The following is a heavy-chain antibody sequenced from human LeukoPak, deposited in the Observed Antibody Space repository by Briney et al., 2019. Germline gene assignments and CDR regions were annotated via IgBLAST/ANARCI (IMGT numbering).Heavy chain of an antibody. CDR3: ARAPYYYDSSGYFFDY. CDR2: IYYSGST. Sequence: KPSESLSLTCTVSGVSISSSSYYWGWIRQPPGKGLEWIGSIYYSGSTYYNPSLKSRVTISVDTSKNQFSLKLSSVTAADTAVYYCARAPYYYDSSGYFFDYWGQGTLVTVSS. V-gene: IGHV4-39*01. D-gene: IGHD3-22*01. CDR1: GVSISSSSYY. J-gene: IGHJ4*02.